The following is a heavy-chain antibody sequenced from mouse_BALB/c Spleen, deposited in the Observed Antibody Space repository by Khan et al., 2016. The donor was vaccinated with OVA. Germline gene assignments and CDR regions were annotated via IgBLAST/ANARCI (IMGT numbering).Heavy chain of an antibody. J-gene: IGHJ4*01. V-gene: IGHV9-4*02. CDR2: INTHSGVP. CDR3: AGGGSAYYRNDGGAMEY. Sequence: QVQLQQSGPELKKPGETVRISCKASGYTFTTAGIQWVQKMPGKGLKWIGWINTHSGVPKYAEDFKGRFAFSLENSVSTAYLQITNLKYEDTALYCCAGGGSAYYRNDGGAMEYWGQGTSVTVSS. CDR1: GYTFTTAG. D-gene: IGHD2-14*01.